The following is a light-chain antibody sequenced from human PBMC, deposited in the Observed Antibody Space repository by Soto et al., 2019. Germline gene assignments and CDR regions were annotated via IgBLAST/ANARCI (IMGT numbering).Light chain of an antibody. V-gene: IGKV1-5*01. CDR3: QQLNAYPHS. J-gene: IGKJ4*01. CDR2: GAS. Sequence: DIQMTQSPSILSASVGDRVTITCRASQSISNWLAWYQQKPGKAPKLLIYGASTLQSGVPSRFSGSGSGTEFTLTVSSLQPEDFATYYCQQLNAYPHSFGGGTKVDIK. CDR1: QSISNW.